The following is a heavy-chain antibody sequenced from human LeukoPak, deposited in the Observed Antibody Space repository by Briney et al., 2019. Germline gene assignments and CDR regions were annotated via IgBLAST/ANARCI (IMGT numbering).Heavy chain of an antibody. V-gene: IGHV4-34*01. CDR3: ASQAVAGHPREQFDF. D-gene: IGHD6-19*01. CDR1: GGSFSDYY. J-gene: IGHJ4*02. CDR2: INHSGST. Sequence: PSETLSLTCAVYGGSFSDYYWNWIRQPPGKGLEWIGEINHSGSTNYNPSLKSRVTISVDTYKNQLSLKLSSVTAADTAVNYCASQAVAGHPREQFDFWGQRTLVTVSS.